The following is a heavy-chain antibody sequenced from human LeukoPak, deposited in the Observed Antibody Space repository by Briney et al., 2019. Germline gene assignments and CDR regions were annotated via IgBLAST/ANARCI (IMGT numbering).Heavy chain of an antibody. CDR3: AKDSWFGDVGDY. Sequence: GGSLRLSCSVSAFTFNTFDNFAMNWVRQAPGKGLEWVAAISESGASTYYAASVKGRFTISRDNSKNTLYLQMNSPRAEDTAVYYCAKDSWFGDVGDYWGQGTLVTVSS. CDR2: ISESGAST. D-gene: IGHD3-10*01. J-gene: IGHJ4*02. CDR1: AFTFNTFDNFA. V-gene: IGHV3-23*01.